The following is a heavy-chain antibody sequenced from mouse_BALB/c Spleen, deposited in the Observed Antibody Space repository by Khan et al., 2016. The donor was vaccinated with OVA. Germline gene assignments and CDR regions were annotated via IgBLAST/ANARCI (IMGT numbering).Heavy chain of an antibody. J-gene: IGHJ3*01. Sequence: EVELVESGGGLVKPGGSLKLSCAASGFTFSSYTMSWVRQTPEKRLEWVATISSGGDNTYYPDSVKGRFTISRDNAKNNLYLQMSSLRSEDTALYYCSRSDYGNVAHWGQGTLVTVSA. D-gene: IGHD2-1*01. CDR2: ISSGGDNT. V-gene: IGHV5-9*03. CDR1: GFTFSSYT. CDR3: SRSDYGNVAH.